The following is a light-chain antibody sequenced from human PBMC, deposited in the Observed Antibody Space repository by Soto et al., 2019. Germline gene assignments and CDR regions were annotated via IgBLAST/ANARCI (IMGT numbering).Light chain of an antibody. CDR3: SSYTSSSTLV. CDR2: DVN. V-gene: IGLV2-14*01. Sequence: QSVLTQPASVSGSPGQSITISCTGTSSDVGGYNLVSWYQKHPGRAPKLMIYDVNNRPSGVSNRFSGSKSGNTASLTISGLQAEDEADYYCSSYTSSSTLVFGGGTKLTVL. CDR1: SSDVGGYNL. J-gene: IGLJ2*01.